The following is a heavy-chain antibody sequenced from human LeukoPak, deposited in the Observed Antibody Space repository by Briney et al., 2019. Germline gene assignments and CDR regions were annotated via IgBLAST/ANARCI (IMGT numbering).Heavy chain of an antibody. V-gene: IGHV3-30*04. J-gene: IGHJ3*02. D-gene: IGHD2-2*02. CDR1: AFTFSSYA. CDR3: ARVRAYMTDAFDI. Sequence: GGSLRLSCAASAFTFSSYAMHWVRQAPGKGLEWVAVISYDGSNKYYADSVKGRFTISRDNSKNTLYLQMNSLRAEDTAVYYCARVRAYMTDAFDIWGQGTMVTVSS. CDR2: ISYDGSNK.